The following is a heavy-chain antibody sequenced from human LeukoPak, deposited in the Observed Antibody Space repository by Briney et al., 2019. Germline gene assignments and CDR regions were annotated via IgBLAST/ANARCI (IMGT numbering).Heavy chain of an antibody. J-gene: IGHJ5*02. D-gene: IGHD6-19*01. CDR2: IYYSGST. Sequence: SETLSLTCTVSGGSISSYYWSWIRQPPGKGLEWIGYIYYSGSTNYNPSLKSRVTISVDTSKNQFSLKLSSVTAADTAVCYCARVGVGYSSGWYGNWFDPWGQGTLVTVSS. CDR3: ARVGVGYSSGWYGNWFDP. V-gene: IGHV4-59*01. CDR1: GGSISSYY.